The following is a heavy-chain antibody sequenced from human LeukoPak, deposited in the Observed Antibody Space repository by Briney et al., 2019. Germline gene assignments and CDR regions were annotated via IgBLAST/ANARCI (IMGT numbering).Heavy chain of an antibody. CDR2: INPSGGST. CDR1: GYTFTSYY. CDR3: ARDNVVGATHFDY. D-gene: IGHD1-26*01. V-gene: IGHV1-46*01. Sequence: ASVKVSCKSSGYTFTSYYMHWVRQAPGQGLEWMGIINPSGGSTSYAQKFQGRVTMTGDTSTSTVYMELSSLRSEDTAVYYCARDNVVGATHFDYWGQGTLVTVSS. J-gene: IGHJ4*02.